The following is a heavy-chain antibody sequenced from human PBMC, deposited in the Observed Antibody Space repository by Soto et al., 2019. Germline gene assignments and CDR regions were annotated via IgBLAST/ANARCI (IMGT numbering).Heavy chain of an antibody. V-gene: IGHV4-39*01. CDR1: GGYFSSSSSY. Sequence: SQNLSLTCTVSGGYFSSSSSYCGWIRPAPGKGLEWIGGNPSSGSTYYNPYLKIRVTISVDTSKNQFSLEVSSVPAADTAVYYCERQLGYVADSEYAGQGTFVTVSS. D-gene: IGHD6-19*01. J-gene: IGHJ4*02. CDR3: ERQLGYVADSEY. CDR2: NPSSGST.